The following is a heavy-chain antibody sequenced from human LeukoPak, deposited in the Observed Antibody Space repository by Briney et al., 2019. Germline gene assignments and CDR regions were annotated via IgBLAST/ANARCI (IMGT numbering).Heavy chain of an antibody. V-gene: IGHV3-21*01. D-gene: IGHD6-6*01. CDR3: ARDDAATARASGMDV. J-gene: IGHJ6*04. Sequence: GGSLRLSCAASGFTFSSDSMTWVRQAPGKGLEWVSYISESSSYTYYAKSVKGRFTISRDNAKNSLYLQMNSLRGEDTAVYYCARDDAATARASGMDVWGKGTTVTVSS. CDR1: GFTFSSDS. CDR2: ISESSSYT.